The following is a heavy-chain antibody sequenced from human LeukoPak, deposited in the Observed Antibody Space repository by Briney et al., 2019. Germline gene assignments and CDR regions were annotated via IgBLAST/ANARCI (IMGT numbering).Heavy chain of an antibody. J-gene: IGHJ6*02. CDR2: ISWAGGTV. V-gene: IGHV3-43D*03. CDR3: VKDLESFGQYYFYGMDV. CDR1: GFKIDDYA. Sequence: GGSLRLSCVVSGFKIDDYAMHWVRQAPGKGLEWVSLISWAGGTVYYTDSVRGRFTISRDNSKNSLYLQMNSLRTDDTAVYYCVKDLESFGQYYFYGMDVWGQGTTVTVSS. D-gene: IGHD3-3*01.